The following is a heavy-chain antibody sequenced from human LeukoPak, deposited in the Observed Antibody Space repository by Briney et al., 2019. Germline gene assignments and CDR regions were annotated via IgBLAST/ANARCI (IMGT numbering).Heavy chain of an antibody. V-gene: IGHV5-51*01. CDR3: AAYGGSSSFDY. CDR2: IYPGDSDA. D-gene: IGHD6-6*01. CDR1: GYNFPSHW. Sequence: GESLKISCQVSGYNFPSHWIGWVRQMPGKGLEWMGIIYPGDSDARYSPSFQGQVTLSADKSFTTAYLQWTSLKASDTAIYYCAAYGGSSSFDYCGRGTPVTVSS. J-gene: IGHJ4*02.